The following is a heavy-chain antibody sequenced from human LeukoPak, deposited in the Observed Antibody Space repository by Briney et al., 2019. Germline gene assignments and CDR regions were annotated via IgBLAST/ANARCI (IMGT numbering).Heavy chain of an antibody. CDR3: ARGRVCSSTSCLPYYYYYMDV. Sequence: ASVKVSCKASGYTFTSYYMHWVRQAPGQGLEWMGWISAYNGNTNYAQKLQGRVTMTTDTSTSTAYMELRSLRSDDTAVYYCARGRVCSSTSCLPYYYYYMDVWGKGTTVTVSS. CDR2: ISAYNGNT. CDR1: GYTFTSYY. V-gene: IGHV1-18*04. D-gene: IGHD2-2*01. J-gene: IGHJ6*03.